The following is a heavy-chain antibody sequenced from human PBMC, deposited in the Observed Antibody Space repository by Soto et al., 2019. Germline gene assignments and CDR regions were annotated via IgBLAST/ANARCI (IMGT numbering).Heavy chain of an antibody. V-gene: IGHV1-3*01. D-gene: IGHD4-17*01. J-gene: IGHJ4*02. CDR2: VNAGNENT. CDR1: GYRFTKYD. Sequence: VQLAQSGAEVKKRGASVKVSCQASGYRFTKYDIHWVRQAPGKRLEWMGWVNAGNENTKSSQKFQGRVSITWDTAASTVYMELSSLRSEDTAVYFCATQSPDYANRDFDYWGQGTLVTVSS. CDR3: ATQSPDYANRDFDY.